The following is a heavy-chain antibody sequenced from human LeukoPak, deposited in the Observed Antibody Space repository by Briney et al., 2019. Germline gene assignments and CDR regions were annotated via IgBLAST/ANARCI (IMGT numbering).Heavy chain of an antibody. Sequence: ASVKVSCKASGYTFTSYGISWVRQAPGQGLEWMGWISAYNGNTNYAQKLQGRVTMTTDTSTSTAYMELRSLRSDDTAVYYCARLGGSSSPYYYYYYMDVWGKGTTVTVSS. J-gene: IGHJ6*03. CDR1: GYTFTSYG. CDR2: ISAYNGNT. V-gene: IGHV1-18*01. D-gene: IGHD6-6*01. CDR3: ARLGGSSSPYYYYYYMDV.